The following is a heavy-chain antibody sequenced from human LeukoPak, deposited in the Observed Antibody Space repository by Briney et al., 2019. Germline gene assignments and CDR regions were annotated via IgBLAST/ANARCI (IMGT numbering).Heavy chain of an antibody. D-gene: IGHD3-10*01. CDR1: GGSISNYY. CDR2: IYSRVT. CDR3: ARDSGTTGEVKFDP. Sequence: KPSETLSLTCTVSGGSISNYYLSWIRQPAGKGLEWIGRIYSRVTTYNPSLKSRVTMSADTSRNHVSLTLNSVTAADTAVYYCARDSGTTGEVKFDPWGQGTLVTVSS. V-gene: IGHV4-4*07. J-gene: IGHJ5*02.